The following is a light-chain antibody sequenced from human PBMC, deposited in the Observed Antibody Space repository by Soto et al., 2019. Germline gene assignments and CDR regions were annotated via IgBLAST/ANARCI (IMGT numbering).Light chain of an antibody. Sequence: DIQMTQSPSTLSASVGDRVTITCRASQSISSWLAWYQQKPGKAPKLLIYDASSLESGVPSRFSGSGSGTEFTLTISSLQPDDFATYYCQQYNSHSSWTFGQGTKVDIK. V-gene: IGKV1-5*01. CDR2: DAS. CDR3: QQYNSHSSWT. CDR1: QSISSW. J-gene: IGKJ1*01.